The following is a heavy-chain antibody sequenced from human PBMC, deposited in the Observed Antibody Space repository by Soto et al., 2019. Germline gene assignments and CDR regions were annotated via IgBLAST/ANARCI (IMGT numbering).Heavy chain of an antibody. CDR2: IYHSGST. Sequence: SETLSLTCAVSGGSISSGGYSWSWIRQPPGKGLEWIGYIYHSGSTYYNPSLKSRVTISVDRSKNQFSLKLSSVTGADTAVYYCARGASRRNWFDPWGQGTLVTVSS. V-gene: IGHV4-30-2*01. D-gene: IGHD2-2*01. J-gene: IGHJ5*02. CDR3: ARGASRRNWFDP. CDR1: GGSISSGGYS.